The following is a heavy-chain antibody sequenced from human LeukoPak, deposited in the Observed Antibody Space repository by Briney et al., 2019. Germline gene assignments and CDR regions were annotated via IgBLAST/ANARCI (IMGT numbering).Heavy chain of an antibody. V-gene: IGHV1-2*06. CDR1: GYTFTGYY. Sequence: EASVTVSCTASGYTFTGYYMHWVRQAPGQGLEWMGRINPNSGGTNYAQKFQGRVTMTMDTSISTAYMELSRLRSDDTAVYYCARGMNQAGTNHWGQGTLVTVSS. CDR2: INPNSGGT. CDR3: ARGMNQAGTNH. D-gene: IGHD1-7*01. J-gene: IGHJ4*02.